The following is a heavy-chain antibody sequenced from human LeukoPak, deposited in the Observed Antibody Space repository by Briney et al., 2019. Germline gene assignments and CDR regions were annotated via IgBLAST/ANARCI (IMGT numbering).Heavy chain of an antibody. CDR3: VRATGAYYYPDAFDI. CDR1: GFTLSNSW. Sequence: GGSLRLSCVVSGFTLSNSWMSWVRQAPGKGLEWVANIKQDGSEKYYVDSVKGRFTISRDNAKNSLYLQMSSLRAEDTAVYYCVRATGAYYYPDAFDIWGQGTMVTVSS. V-gene: IGHV3-7*03. D-gene: IGHD3-22*01. CDR2: IKQDGSEK. J-gene: IGHJ3*02.